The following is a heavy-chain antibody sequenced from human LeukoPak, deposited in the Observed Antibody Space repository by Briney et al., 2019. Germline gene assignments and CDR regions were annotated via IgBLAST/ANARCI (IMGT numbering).Heavy chain of an antibody. Sequence: SETLSLTCTVSGNSFGDYYWSWIRQPAGKGLEWIGRIYTSGSTTYNPSLKSRITMSVDTSKSQFSLNLMSVTAADTAVYYCTRDTGTTGEVKFDPWGQGTLVTVSS. J-gene: IGHJ5*02. CDR3: TRDTGTTGEVKFDP. CDR1: GNSFGDYY. V-gene: IGHV4-4*07. D-gene: IGHD4-17*01. CDR2: IYTSGST.